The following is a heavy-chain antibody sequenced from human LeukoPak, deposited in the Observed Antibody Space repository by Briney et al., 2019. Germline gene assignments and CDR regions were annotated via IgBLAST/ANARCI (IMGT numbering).Heavy chain of an antibody. CDR1: GFTFSHAW. CDR2: IKNKADGGTT. Sequence: GGSLRLSCAASGFTFSHAWMNWVRQAPGKGLEWVGRIKNKADGGTTDFAAPVKGRFTVSRDDSKDMVFLQMNSLETEDTAVYYCTTHYRPGSHYNIFDYWGQGTLVTVSS. CDR3: TTHYRPGSHYNIFDY. J-gene: IGHJ4*02. V-gene: IGHV3-15*01. D-gene: IGHD3-10*01.